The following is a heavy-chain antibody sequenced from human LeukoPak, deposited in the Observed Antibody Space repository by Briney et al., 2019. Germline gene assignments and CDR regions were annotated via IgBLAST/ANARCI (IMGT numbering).Heavy chain of an antibody. CDR1: GYTFTGYY. Sequence: ASVKVSCKASGYTFTGYYMHWVRQAPGQGLEWMGRINPNSVGTNYAQKLQGRVTMTTDTSTSTAYMELRSLRSDDTAVYYCARSSIAAAVTEYFQHWGQGTLVTVSS. D-gene: IGHD6-13*01. CDR3: ARSSIAAAVTEYFQH. J-gene: IGHJ1*01. CDR2: INPNSVGT. V-gene: IGHV1-2*06.